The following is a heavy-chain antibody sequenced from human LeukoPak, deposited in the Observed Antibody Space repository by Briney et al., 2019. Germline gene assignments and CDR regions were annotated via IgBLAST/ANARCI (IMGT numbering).Heavy chain of an antibody. CDR3: VRRDSTGWNYFDH. V-gene: IGHV4-59*08. CDR2: IYYSERT. CDR1: GGSINSHY. Sequence: SETLSLTCTVSGGSINSHYWSWIRQPPGKGLQWIGDIYYSERTNYNPSLRSRVTISVDTSKNQLSLKLTSVLAADTAMYYCVRRDSTGWNYFDHWGQGILVTASS. D-gene: IGHD6-19*01. J-gene: IGHJ4*02.